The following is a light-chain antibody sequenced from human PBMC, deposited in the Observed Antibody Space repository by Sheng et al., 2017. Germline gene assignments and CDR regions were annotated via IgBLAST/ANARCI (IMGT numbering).Light chain of an antibody. CDR2: LGS. Sequence: DIVMTQSPLSLPVTPGEPASISCRSSQSLLHSNGYNYLDWYLQKPGQSPQLLIYLGSNRASGVPDRFMAVDQAQILHXKSAEWRLRMLGFSYCMQALQTPRFGQGTKVE. J-gene: IGKJ1*01. CDR3: MQALQTPR. V-gene: IGKV2-28*01. CDR1: QSLLHSNGYNY.